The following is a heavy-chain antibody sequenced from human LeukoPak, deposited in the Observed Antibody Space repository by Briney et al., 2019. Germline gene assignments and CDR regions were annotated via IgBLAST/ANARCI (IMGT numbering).Heavy chain of an antibody. J-gene: IGHJ4*02. CDR2: INPNSGGT. Sequence: GASVKVSCKASGYTFTGYYMHWVRQAPGQGLEWMGWINPNSGGTNYAQKFQGRVTMTRDTSISTAYMELSRLTSDDTAVDYCARGRGSTNSNFDQWGQGTLVTVSS. CDR1: GYTFTGYY. D-gene: IGHD2-2*01. CDR3: ARGRGSTNSNFDQ. V-gene: IGHV1-2*02.